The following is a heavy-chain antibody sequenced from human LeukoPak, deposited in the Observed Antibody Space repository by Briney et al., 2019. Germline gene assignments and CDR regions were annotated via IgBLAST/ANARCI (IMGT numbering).Heavy chain of an antibody. Sequence: SETLSLTCTVSGGSIGNYYWGWIRQPPGKGLGWIAYIFHSGSTSYNPSLKSRVTISLDTSKNQFSLRMNSVTAADTAVYYCARTYCAAGTCYDTFDIWGQGTLVTVSS. CDR2: IFHSGST. D-gene: IGHD2-15*01. CDR1: GGSIGNYY. V-gene: IGHV4-59*01. J-gene: IGHJ3*02. CDR3: ARTYCAAGTCYDTFDI.